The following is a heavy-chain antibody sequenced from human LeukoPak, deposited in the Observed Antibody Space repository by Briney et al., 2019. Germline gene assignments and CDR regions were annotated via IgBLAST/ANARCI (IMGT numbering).Heavy chain of an antibody. J-gene: IGHJ4*02. CDR1: GFTFSSYW. CDR3: ARAAWYYYYSSGYYYLAGFDY. CDR2: INSDGSST. V-gene: IGHV3-74*01. D-gene: IGHD3-22*01. Sequence: GGSLRLSCAASGFTFSSYWMHWVRQAPGKGLVWVSRINSDGSSTSYADSVKGRFTISRDNAKNTLYLQMNSLRAEDTAVYLFARAAWYYYYSSGYYYLAGFDYWGQGTLVTVSS.